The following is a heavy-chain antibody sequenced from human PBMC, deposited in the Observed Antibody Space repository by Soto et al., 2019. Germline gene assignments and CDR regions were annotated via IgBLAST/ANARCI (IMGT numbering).Heavy chain of an antibody. CDR1: DGPISTDY. Sequence: QVQLQESGPGLVKPSETLSLTCTVSDGPISTDYWAWIRQSPRRGLEWIGDIYYSGTTNYNPSLQSRVTISLDTSKTQFSLRLSSGPAADTAVYYCARRRNDPTLTYYYYYMDVWGKGTTVIVSS. D-gene: IGHD1-1*01. CDR3: ARRRNDPTLTYYYYYMDV. CDR2: IYYSGTT. J-gene: IGHJ6*03. V-gene: IGHV4-59*08.